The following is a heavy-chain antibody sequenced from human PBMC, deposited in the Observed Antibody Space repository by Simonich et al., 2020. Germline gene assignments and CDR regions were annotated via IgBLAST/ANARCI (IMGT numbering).Heavy chain of an antibody. V-gene: IGHV1-2*02. J-gene: IGHJ1*01. CDR1: GYTFTGYY. CDR3: ARSHIAAAGTGYFQH. CDR2: TNPNSGGT. Sequence: QVQMVQSGAEVKKPGASVKVSCKASGYTFTGYYMHWVRQAPGQGLEGMEWTNPNSGGTNYAQKFQGRGTMTRDTSISTAYMELSRLRSDDTAVYYCARSHIAAAGTGYFQHWGQGTLVTVSS. D-gene: IGHD6-13*01.